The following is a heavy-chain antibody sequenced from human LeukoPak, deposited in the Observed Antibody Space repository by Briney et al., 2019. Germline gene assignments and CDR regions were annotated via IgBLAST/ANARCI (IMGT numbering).Heavy chain of an antibody. CDR3: AREGSMVRGVGIFGFDY. V-gene: IGHV1-3*03. J-gene: IGHJ4*02. CDR1: GYTFISYA. Sequence: GASVKVSCKSSGYTFISYAMHWVRQAPGQRLEWMGWMNAGNGNTKYSQKFQGRVTITRDTSASTAYMELSSLKSEDMAVYYCAREGSMVRGVGIFGFDYWGQGTLVTVFS. D-gene: IGHD3-10*01. CDR2: MNAGNGNT.